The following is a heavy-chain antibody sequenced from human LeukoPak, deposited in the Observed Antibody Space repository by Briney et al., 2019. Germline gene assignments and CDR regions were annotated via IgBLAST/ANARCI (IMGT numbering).Heavy chain of an antibody. CDR1: GYTFTSYY. CDR3: ARDPLREFGGVIVDY. Sequence: ASVKVSCKASGYTFTSYYMHWVRQAPGQGLEWMGIINPSGGSTSYAQKFQGRVTMTRDMSTSTVYMELSSLRSEDTAVYYCARDPLREFGGVIVDYWGQGTLVTVSS. D-gene: IGHD3-16*01. V-gene: IGHV1-46*01. J-gene: IGHJ4*02. CDR2: INPSGGST.